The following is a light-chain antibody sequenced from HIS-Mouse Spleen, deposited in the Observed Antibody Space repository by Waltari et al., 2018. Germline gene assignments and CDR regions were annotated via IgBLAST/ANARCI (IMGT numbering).Light chain of an antibody. J-gene: IGLJ2*01. CDR3: CSYAGSYTLV. Sequence: QSALTQPRSVSGSPGQSVTISCTGTSSDVGGYNYVSWYQQHPGKAPKLMIYDVSNRPSGVPDRFSGSTSGNTASLTISGLQAEDEADYYCCSYAGSYTLVFGGGTKLTVL. CDR2: DVS. CDR1: SSDVGGYNY. V-gene: IGLV2-11*01.